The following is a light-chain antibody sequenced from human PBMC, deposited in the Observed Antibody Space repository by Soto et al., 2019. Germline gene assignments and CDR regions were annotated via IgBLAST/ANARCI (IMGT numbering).Light chain of an antibody. CDR3: QQYYSTPPYT. CDR1: QSVLYSSNNKNY. CDR2: WAS. J-gene: IGKJ2*01. Sequence: IVMTQSPDSLAVSLGERATINCKSSQSVLYSSNNKNYLAWYCQKPGQPPKLLIYWASIRESGVPDRISGSGSGTDFTLTISSLQAEDVAIYYCQQYYSTPPYTFGQGTKLEIK. V-gene: IGKV4-1*01.